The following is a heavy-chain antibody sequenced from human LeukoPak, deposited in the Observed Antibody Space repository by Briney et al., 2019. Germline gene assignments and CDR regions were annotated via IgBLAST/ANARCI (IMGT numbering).Heavy chain of an antibody. CDR2: IYYTGTT. V-gene: IGHV4-59*01. CDR3: ARIIFDIVVVPAAMQGLDSFDI. CDR1: GGSITNSY. J-gene: IGHJ3*02. Sequence: SETLSLTCTVSGGSITNSYWSWIRQPPGKGLEWIGYIYYTGTTNYNPSLKSRVIISIDTSKKQFSLRLSSVTAADTAVYYCARIIFDIVVVPAAMQGLDSFDIWGQGTLVAVSS. D-gene: IGHD2-2*01.